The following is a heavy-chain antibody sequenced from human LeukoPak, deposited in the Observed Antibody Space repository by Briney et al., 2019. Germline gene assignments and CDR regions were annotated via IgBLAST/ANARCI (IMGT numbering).Heavy chain of an antibody. V-gene: IGHV1-3*01. CDR3: ARDRWLQPPDAFDI. CDR2: INAGNGNT. D-gene: IGHD5-24*01. J-gene: IGHJ3*02. Sequence: ASAKVSCKAPGYTFTSYAMHWVRQAPGQRLEWMGWINAGNGNTKYSQKFQGRVTITRDTSASTAYMELSSLRSEDTAVYYCARDRWLQPPDAFDIWGQGTMVTVSS. CDR1: GYTFTSYA.